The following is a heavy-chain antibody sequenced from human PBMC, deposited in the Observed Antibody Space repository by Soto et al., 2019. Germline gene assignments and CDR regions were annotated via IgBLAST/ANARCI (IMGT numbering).Heavy chain of an antibody. J-gene: IGHJ4*02. Sequence: GALRRSCEACGFTFSSYARSWVRQAPGKGLEWVANIKQDGSDKYYVDSVKGRFTISRDNAKNSLYLQMNSLRAEDTAVYYCARDPSGYDLSDYWGQGTLVTVSS. D-gene: IGHD5-12*01. CDR3: ARDPSGYDLSDY. V-gene: IGHV3-7*01. CDR2: IKQDGSDK. CDR1: GFTFSSYA.